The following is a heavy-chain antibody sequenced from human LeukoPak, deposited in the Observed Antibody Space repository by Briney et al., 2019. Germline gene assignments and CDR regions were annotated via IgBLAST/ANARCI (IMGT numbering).Heavy chain of an antibody. J-gene: IGHJ4*02. Sequence: ASVKVSCKASGYTFTSYDINWVRQATGQGLEWMGWMNPNSGNTGYAQKFQGRVTMTRNTSISTAYMELSSLRSEDTAVYYCARVLPNYYGSGSYVPDYWGQGTLVTVSS. CDR2: MNPNSGNT. D-gene: IGHD3-10*01. CDR1: GYTFTSYD. V-gene: IGHV1-8*01. CDR3: ARVLPNYYGSGSYVPDY.